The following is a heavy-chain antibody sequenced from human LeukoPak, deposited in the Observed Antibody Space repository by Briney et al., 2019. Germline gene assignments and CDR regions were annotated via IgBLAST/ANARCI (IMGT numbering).Heavy chain of an antibody. V-gene: IGHV1-2*02. Sequence: ASVKVSCKASGYIFTNFYIHWVRQAPGQGLEWVGWINPYSGENDFAQKFQGRVALTRDTSISTAFMELRSLTSEDTGVYFCARDLRAAWGWFDPWGQGTLVTVSS. CDR1: GYIFTNFY. J-gene: IGHJ5*02. D-gene: IGHD7-27*01. CDR2: INPYSGEN. CDR3: ARDLRAAWGWFDP.